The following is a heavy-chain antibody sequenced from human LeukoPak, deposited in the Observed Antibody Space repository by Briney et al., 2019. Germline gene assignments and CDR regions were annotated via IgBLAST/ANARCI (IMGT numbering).Heavy chain of an antibody. V-gene: IGHV3-13*01. CDR3: ARRSAAAGIDAFDI. J-gene: IGHJ3*02. D-gene: IGHD6-13*01. CDR2: VGTGGDT. Sequence: GGSLRLSCSASGFSFRNYDMHWVRQPAGKGLEWVSAVGTGGDTYYAGSVKGRFTVVRENAKNTLYLQMNSLRAGDTAMYYCARRSAAAGIDAFDIWGQGTMVTVSS. CDR1: GFSFRNYD.